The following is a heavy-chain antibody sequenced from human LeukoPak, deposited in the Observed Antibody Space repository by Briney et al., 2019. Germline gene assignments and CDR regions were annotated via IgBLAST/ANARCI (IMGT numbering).Heavy chain of an antibody. CDR1: GYTFTSYD. CDR3: AREDGYNYVVFDY. Sequence: EASVKVSCKASGYTFTSYDINWVRQATGQGLEWMGIINPSGGSTSYAQKFQGRVTMTRDTSTSTAYMELSSLRSEDTAVYYCAREDGYNYVVFDYWGQGTLVTVSS. CDR2: INPSGGST. J-gene: IGHJ4*02. V-gene: IGHV1-46*01. D-gene: IGHD5-24*01.